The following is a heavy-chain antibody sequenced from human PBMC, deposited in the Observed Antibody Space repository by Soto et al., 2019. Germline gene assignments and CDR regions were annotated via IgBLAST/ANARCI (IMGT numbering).Heavy chain of an antibody. CDR2: IIPIFGTA. V-gene: IGHV1-69*06. J-gene: IGHJ4*02. CDR3: ARAGYYYDSSGYYYPPFDY. D-gene: IGHD3-22*01. CDR1: GGTFSSYA. Sequence: GASVKVSCKASGGTFSSYAISWVRQAPGQGLEWVGGIIPIFGTANYAQKFQGRVTITADKSTSTAYTELSSLRSEDTAVYYCARAGYYYDSSGYYYPPFDYWGQGTLVTVSS.